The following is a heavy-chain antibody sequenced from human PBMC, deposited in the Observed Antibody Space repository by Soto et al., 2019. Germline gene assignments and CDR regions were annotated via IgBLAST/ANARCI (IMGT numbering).Heavy chain of an antibody. V-gene: IGHV1-69*06. CDR2: IIPIFGTA. J-gene: IGHJ3*02. CDR1: GGTFSTYA. Sequence: QVQLVQSGAEVKKPGSSVKVSCKASGGTFSTYAINWVRQAPGQGLEWMGGIIPIFGTANYAHKFQGRVMITADKSTSTAYMELNSLRSEDTAVYYCARDRVREYYSTSSYGSWAFDIWGQGTMVTVSS. D-gene: IGHD6-6*01. CDR3: ARDRVREYYSTSSYGSWAFDI.